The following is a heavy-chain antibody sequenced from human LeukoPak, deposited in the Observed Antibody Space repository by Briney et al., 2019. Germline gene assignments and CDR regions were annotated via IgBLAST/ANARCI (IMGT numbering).Heavy chain of an antibody. CDR1: GFTFSDHY. J-gene: IGHJ6*01. CDR3: ARLPVLSNVAPGGMDV. D-gene: IGHD3-16*01. Sequence: TGGSLRLSCAASGFTFSDHYLDWVRQAPGKGLEWVGRSRNKAHSYTTEYAASVKGRFTVSRDDSQNSLYLQMNSLKTEDTAVYYCARLPVLSNVAPGGMDVWGQGTTVTVSS. CDR2: SRNKAHSYTT. V-gene: IGHV3-72*01.